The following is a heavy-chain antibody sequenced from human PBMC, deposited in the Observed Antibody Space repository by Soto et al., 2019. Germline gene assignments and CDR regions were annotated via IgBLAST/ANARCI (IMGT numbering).Heavy chain of an antibody. Sequence: GASVKVSCKASGGTFSSYAISWVRQAPGQGLEWMGGIIPIFGTANYAQKFQGRVTITADKSTSTAYMELSSLRSEDTAVYYCARATRVWELLLDPVWFDPWGQGTLVTVSS. CDR1: GGTFSSYA. CDR2: IIPIFGTA. V-gene: IGHV1-69*06. D-gene: IGHD1-26*01. J-gene: IGHJ5*02. CDR3: ARATRVWELLLDPVWFDP.